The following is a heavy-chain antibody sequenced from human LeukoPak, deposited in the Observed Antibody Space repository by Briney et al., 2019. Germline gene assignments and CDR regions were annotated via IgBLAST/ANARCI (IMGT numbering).Heavy chain of an antibody. D-gene: IGHD4-11*01. CDR3: ARVLDYRYYFDY. V-gene: IGHV1-2*02. CDR1: GFTLSDYY. Sequence: GASVKVSCKTSGFTLSDYYMYWVRQAPGQGLEWMGWINPNSGGTNYAQKFQGRVTMTRDTSISTAYMELSRLRSDDTAVYYCARVLDYRYYFDYWGQGTLVTVSS. J-gene: IGHJ4*02. CDR2: INPNSGGT.